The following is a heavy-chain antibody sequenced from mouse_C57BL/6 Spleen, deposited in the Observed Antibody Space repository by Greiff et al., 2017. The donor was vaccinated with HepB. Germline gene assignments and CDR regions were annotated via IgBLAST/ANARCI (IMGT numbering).Heavy chain of an antibody. CDR2: IYPGSGNT. D-gene: IGHD2-1*01. CDR3: ARGGIYGNYFYYAMDY. V-gene: IGHV1-76*01. CDR1: GYTFTDYY. Sequence: VQLQQSGAELVRPGASVKLSCKASGYTFTDYYINWVKQRPGQGLEWIARIYPGSGNTYYNEKFKGKATLTAEKSSSTAYMQLSSLTSEDSAVYFCARGGIYGNYFYYAMDYWGQGTSVTVSS. J-gene: IGHJ4*01.